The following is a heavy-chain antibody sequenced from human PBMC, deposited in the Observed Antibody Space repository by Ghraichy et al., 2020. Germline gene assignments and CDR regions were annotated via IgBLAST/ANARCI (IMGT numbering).Heavy chain of an antibody. V-gene: IGHV4-34*01. CDR1: GGSFSGYY. CDR2: INHSGST. CDR3: ARGRTLRYYYYGMDV. J-gene: IGHJ6*02. Sequence: ETLSLTCAVYGGSFSGYYWSWIRQPPGKGLEWIGEINHSGSTNYNPSLKSRVTISVDTSKNQFSLKLSSVTAADTAVYYCARGRTLRYYYYGMDVWGQGTTVTVSS.